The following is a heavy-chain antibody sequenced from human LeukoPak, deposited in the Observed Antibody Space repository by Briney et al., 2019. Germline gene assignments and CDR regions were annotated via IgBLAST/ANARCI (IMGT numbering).Heavy chain of an antibody. D-gene: IGHD6-25*01. CDR3: ASSRGYTSGLWYYYMEV. J-gene: IGHJ6*03. Sequence: SESLSPTCAVYGGSFTSYYWSWIRQPPGKGLEWIAEINNSGTTNYNPSLKGRVTISVDTSKNQVSLKLSSVTAADTAVYYCASSRGYTSGLWYYYMEVWGKGTTVTVSS. CDR1: GGSFTSYY. V-gene: IGHV4-34*01. CDR2: INNSGTT.